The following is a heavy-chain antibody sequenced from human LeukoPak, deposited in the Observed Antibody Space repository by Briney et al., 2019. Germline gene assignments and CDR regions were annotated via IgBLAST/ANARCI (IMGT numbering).Heavy chain of an antibody. J-gene: IGHJ4*02. D-gene: IGHD5-12*01. CDR2: MYYSGST. Sequence: SGTLSLTCTVSGGSISSYYWSWIRQPPGKGLEWIGYMYYSGSTNYNPSLKSRVTISINTSKNQFSLRLSSVTAADTAVYYCARGSGHGDYWGQGTLVTVSS. V-gene: IGHV4-59*01. CDR3: ARGSGHGDY. CDR1: GGSISSYY.